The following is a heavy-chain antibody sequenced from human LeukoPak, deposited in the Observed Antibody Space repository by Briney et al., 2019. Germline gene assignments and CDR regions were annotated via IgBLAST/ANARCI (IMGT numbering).Heavy chain of an antibody. CDR3: ARERSMVRGISWFDP. V-gene: IGHV4-38-2*02. D-gene: IGHD3-10*01. Sequence: SQTLSLTCTVSGYSISSGYYWGWIRQPPGKGLEWIGSIYHSGSTYYSPSLKSRVTISVDTSKNQFSLKLSSVTAADTAVYYCARERSMVRGISWFDPWGQGTLVTVSS. CDR1: GYSISSGYY. J-gene: IGHJ5*02. CDR2: IYHSGST.